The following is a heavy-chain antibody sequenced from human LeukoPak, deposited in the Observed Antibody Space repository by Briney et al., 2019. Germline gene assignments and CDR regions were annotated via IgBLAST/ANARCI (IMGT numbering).Heavy chain of an antibody. Sequence: GGSLRLSCAASGFTFRSARMNWVRQAPGKGLEWVGHIKPMTEGGTTDDAAPVKGRFTISRDDSKNTLDLQMNSLKTEDTAVYYCTSVPVGWGQGTLVTVSA. J-gene: IGHJ4*02. CDR2: IKPMTEGGTT. CDR1: GFTFRSAR. CDR3: TSVPVG. D-gene: IGHD1-26*01. V-gene: IGHV3-15*01.